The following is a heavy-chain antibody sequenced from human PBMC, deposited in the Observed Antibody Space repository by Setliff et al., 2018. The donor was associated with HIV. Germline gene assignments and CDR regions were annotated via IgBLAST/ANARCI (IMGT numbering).Heavy chain of an antibody. D-gene: IGHD1-26*01. CDR1: GLNFIDAW. J-gene: IGHJ5*02. Sequence: GSLRLSCTVSGLNFIDAWMSWIRQPPGKGLEWIGCISHSGNTNFNPSLNSRVTISLDTSKNQFSLRLTSLTAADTAIYYCARSTVGAGASFPWGRGILVTVSS. V-gene: IGHV4-59*12. CDR3: ARSTVGAGASFP. CDR2: ISHSGNT.